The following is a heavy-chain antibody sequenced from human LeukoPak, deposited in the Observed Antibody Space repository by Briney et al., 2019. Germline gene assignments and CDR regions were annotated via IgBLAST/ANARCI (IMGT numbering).Heavy chain of an antibody. V-gene: IGHV3-15*01. Sequence: PGGSLRLSCAASGFTFSNAWMSWVRQAPGKGLEWVGRIKSKTDGGTTDYAAPVKGRFTISRDDSKNTLYLQMNSLKTEDTAVYYCTTEAITKEPELLTWRVGSFDYWGQGTLVTVSS. CDR3: TTEAITKEPELLTWRVGSFDY. D-gene: IGHD1-26*01. CDR1: GFTFSNAW. J-gene: IGHJ4*02. CDR2: IKSKTDGGTT.